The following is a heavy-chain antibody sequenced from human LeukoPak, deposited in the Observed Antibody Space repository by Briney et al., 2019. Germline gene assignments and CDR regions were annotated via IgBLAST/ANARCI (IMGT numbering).Heavy chain of an antibody. CDR3: ARWYSSSGYLDY. V-gene: IGHV4-38-2*01. CDR1: GYFISSGYY. D-gene: IGHD6-6*01. Sequence: NPSETLSLTCAVSGYFISSGYYWGWIRQHPGKGLEWIGSIYHSGNTNYNPSLKSRVTISVDTSKNQFSLKVSSVTAADTALYYCARWYSSSGYLDYWGQGTLVTVSS. CDR2: IYHSGNT. J-gene: IGHJ4*02.